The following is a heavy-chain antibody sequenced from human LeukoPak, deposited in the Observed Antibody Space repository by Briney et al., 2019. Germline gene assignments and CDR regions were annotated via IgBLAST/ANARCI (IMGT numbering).Heavy chain of an antibody. CDR1: GFTFSSYW. Sequence: GSLRLSCAASGFTFSSYWMHWVRQAPGKGLEWIGSIYYSGSTYYNPSLKSRVTISVDTSKNQFSLKLSSVTAADTAVYYCARGRGAPGEYYYYYMDVWGKGTTVTISS. D-gene: IGHD3-10*01. V-gene: IGHV4-39*01. J-gene: IGHJ6*03. CDR3: ARGRGAPGEYYYYYMDV. CDR2: IYYSGST.